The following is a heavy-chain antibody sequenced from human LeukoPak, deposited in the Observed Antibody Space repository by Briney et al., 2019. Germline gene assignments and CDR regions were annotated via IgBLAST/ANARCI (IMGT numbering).Heavy chain of an antibody. Sequence: GASVKVSCKASGYTFTGYYMHWVRQAPGQGLEWMGWINPNSGGTNYAQKFQGRVTMTRDTSISTAYMGLSRLRSDDTAVYYCARDFHTYYYDSSGYYYCGYWGQGTLVTVSS. J-gene: IGHJ4*02. CDR1: GYTFTGYY. V-gene: IGHV1-2*02. D-gene: IGHD3-22*01. CDR3: ARDFHTYYYDSSGYYYCGY. CDR2: INPNSGGT.